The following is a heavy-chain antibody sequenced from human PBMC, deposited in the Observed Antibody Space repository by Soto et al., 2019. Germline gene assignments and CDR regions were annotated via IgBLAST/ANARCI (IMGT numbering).Heavy chain of an antibody. J-gene: IGHJ5*02. D-gene: IGHD2-21*02. Sequence: SETLSLTCTVSGGSISSSSYYWGWIRQPPGKGLEWIGSIYYSGSTYYNPSLKSRVTISVDTSKNQFSLKLSSVTAADTAVYYCARLVVTAIRAVWFDPWGQGTLVTVSS. CDR1: GGSISSSSYY. CDR3: ARLVVTAIRAVWFDP. CDR2: IYYSGST. V-gene: IGHV4-39*01.